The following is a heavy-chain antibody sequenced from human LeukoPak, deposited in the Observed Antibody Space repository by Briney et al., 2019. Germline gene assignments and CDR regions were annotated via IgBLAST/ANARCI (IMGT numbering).Heavy chain of an antibody. CDR3: AKDIHGSGSYYNDDY. Sequence: GGSLRLSCAASGFTFSSYAMSWVRQAPGKGLEWVSAISGSGGSTYYADSVKGRFTISRDNSKNTLYLQMNSLRAEDTAVYYCAKDIHGSGSYYNDDYWGQGTLVTVSS. CDR2: ISGSGGST. D-gene: IGHD3-10*01. V-gene: IGHV3-23*01. CDR1: GFTFSSYA. J-gene: IGHJ4*02.